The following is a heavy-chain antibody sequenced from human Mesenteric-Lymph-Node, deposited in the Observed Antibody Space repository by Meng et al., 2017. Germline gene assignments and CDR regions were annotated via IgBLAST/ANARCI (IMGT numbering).Heavy chain of an antibody. V-gene: IGHV3-23*01. CDR2: ISGSGGST. J-gene: IGHJ4*02. CDR3: AKCDQLLWFGELFYY. D-gene: IGHD3-10*01. Sequence: GGSLRLSCAASGFTFSRYSMHWVRQAPGKGLEWVSAISGSGGSTYYADSVKGRFTISRDNSKNTLYLQMNSLRAEDTAVYYCAKCDQLLWFGELFYYWGQGTLVTVSS. CDR1: GFTFSRYS.